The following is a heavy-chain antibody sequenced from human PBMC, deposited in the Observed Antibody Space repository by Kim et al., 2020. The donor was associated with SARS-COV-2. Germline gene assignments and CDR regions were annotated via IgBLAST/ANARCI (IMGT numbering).Heavy chain of an antibody. CDR1: GFTFSNYG. CDR2: ISYDGSNK. Sequence: GGSLRLSCATSGFTFSNYGMHWVRQAPGKGLEWVAVISYDGSNKYYADSVKGRFTISRDNSKNTLYLQMNSLRAEDTAVYYCARNFPDVGAAVDYWAQGT. J-gene: IGHJ4*02. V-gene: IGHV3-33*05. CDR3: ARNFPDVGAAVDY. D-gene: IGHD6-13*01.